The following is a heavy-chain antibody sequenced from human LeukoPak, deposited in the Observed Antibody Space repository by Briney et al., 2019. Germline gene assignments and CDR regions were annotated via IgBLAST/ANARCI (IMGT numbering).Heavy chain of an antibody. CDR1: GFTFSSYA. Sequence: GGSLRLSCAASGFTFSSYAMHWVRQAPGKGQEWVAVISYDGSNKYYADSVKGRFTISRDNSKNTLYLQMNSLRAEDTAVYYCARPYGTYYYYGMDVWGQGTTVTVSS. CDR2: ISYDGSNK. CDR3: ARPYGTYYYYGMDV. V-gene: IGHV3-30-3*01. J-gene: IGHJ6*02. D-gene: IGHD1-26*01.